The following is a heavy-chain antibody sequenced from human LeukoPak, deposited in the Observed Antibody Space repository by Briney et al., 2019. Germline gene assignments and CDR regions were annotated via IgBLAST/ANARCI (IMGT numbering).Heavy chain of an antibody. V-gene: IGHV4-61*02. CDR3: ARAAGVIVGATIDY. CDR2: INSSGNT. Sequence: SETLSLTCTVSGGSISSGSYYWIWIRQPAGKGLEWIGRINSSGNTNYKPSLKSRVTISVDTSKSQFSLRLSSVTAADTAMYYCARAAGVIVGATIDYWGQGTLVTVSS. CDR1: GGSISSGSYY. J-gene: IGHJ4*02. D-gene: IGHD1-26*01.